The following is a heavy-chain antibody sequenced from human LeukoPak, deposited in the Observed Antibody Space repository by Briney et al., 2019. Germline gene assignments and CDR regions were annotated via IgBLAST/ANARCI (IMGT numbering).Heavy chain of an antibody. CDR2: IIPIFGTA. D-gene: IGHD3-10*01. J-gene: IGHJ4*02. V-gene: IGHV1-69*13. CDR1: GGTFGSYA. CDR3: ARAPNYYGSEPFDY. Sequence: SVKVSCKASGGTFGSYAISWVRQAPGQGLEWMGGIIPIFGTANYAQKFQGRVTITADESTSTAYMELSSLRSEDTAVYYCARAPNYYGSEPFDYWGQGTLVTVSS.